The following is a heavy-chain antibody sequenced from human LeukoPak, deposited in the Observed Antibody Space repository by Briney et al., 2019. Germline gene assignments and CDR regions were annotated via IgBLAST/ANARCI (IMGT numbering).Heavy chain of an antibody. D-gene: IGHD4-23*01. CDR1: GFTFSSYA. CDR2: ISGSGGST. V-gene: IGHV3-23*01. Sequence: GGSLRLSCAASGFTFSSYAMSWVRQAPGKGLEWVSAISGSGGSTYYAESVKGRFTISRDNSKNTLYLQMNSLRAEDTAVYYCTKGTTVAHYYFDYWGQGTLVTVSS. J-gene: IGHJ4*02. CDR3: TKGTTVAHYYFDY.